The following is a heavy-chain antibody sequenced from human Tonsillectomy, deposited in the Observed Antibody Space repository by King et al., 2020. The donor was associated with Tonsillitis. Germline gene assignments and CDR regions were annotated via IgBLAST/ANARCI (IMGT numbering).Heavy chain of an antibody. V-gene: IGHV3-7*01. Sequence: VQLQESGGGLVQPGGSLRLSCAASGFDFSNYWMSWVRQVPGKGLEWVADIKQDGGGKFYVDSVKGRFTISRDNAKNSLYLQMNSLRAEDTAVYYCARSIVVVVLASDAFDIWGHGTMVTVSS. CDR3: ARSIVVVVLASDAFDI. D-gene: IGHD2-15*01. CDR2: IKQDGGGK. J-gene: IGHJ3*02. CDR1: GFDFSNYW.